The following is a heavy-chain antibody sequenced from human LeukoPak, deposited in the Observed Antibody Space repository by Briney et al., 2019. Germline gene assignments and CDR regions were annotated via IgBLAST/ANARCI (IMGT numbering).Heavy chain of an antibody. Sequence: SQTLSLTCTVPGGSISSGGYYWSWIRQHPGKGLEWIGYIYYSESTYYNPSLKSRVTISVDTSKNQFSLKLSSVTAADTAVYYCARDLTVGIYYYYMDVWGKGTTVTVSS. J-gene: IGHJ6*03. V-gene: IGHV4-31*03. CDR1: GGSISSGGYY. CDR2: IYYSEST. CDR3: ARDLTVGIYYYYMDV. D-gene: IGHD7-27*01.